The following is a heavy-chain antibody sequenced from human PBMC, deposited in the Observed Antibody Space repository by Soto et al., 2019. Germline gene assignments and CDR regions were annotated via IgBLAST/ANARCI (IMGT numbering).Heavy chain of an antibody. CDR3: ARTNYGDYSVDFDD. J-gene: IGHJ4*02. Sequence: AETLSLTCAVSGGSISSSNWWSWVRQPPGKGLEWIGEIYHIGSTNYNPSLKSRVTISVDKSKNQFSLKLSSVTAAETAVYYCARTNYGDYSVDFDDWGQGPLVTGS. CDR1: GGSISSSNW. CDR2: IYHIGST. V-gene: IGHV4-4*02. D-gene: IGHD4-17*01.